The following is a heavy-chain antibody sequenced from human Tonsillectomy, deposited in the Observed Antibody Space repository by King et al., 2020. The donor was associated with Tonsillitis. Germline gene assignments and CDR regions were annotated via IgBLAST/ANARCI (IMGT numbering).Heavy chain of an antibody. CDR2: FDPEDGET. D-gene: IGHD3-16*01. CDR1: GYTLTELS. V-gene: IGHV1-24*01. J-gene: IGHJ4*02. Sequence: QRVQSGAEVKKPGASVKVSCKVSGYTLTELSMHWVRQAPGEGLEWMGGFDPEDGETIYAQTFQGRVTMTEDTSTDTAYMEMSSLRSEDTAVYYCATWGQEGGGNFDYWGQGTLVTVSS. CDR3: ATWGQEGGGNFDY.